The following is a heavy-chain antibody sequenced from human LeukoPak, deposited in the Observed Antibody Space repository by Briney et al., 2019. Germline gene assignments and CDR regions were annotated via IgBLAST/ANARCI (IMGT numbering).Heavy chain of an antibody. CDR3: ARGTRYPQYYFDY. J-gene: IGHJ4*02. CDR2: IYYSGST. D-gene: IGHD2-15*01. Sequence: PSETLSLTCTVSGGSISSGGYYWSWICQHPGKGLEWIGYIYYSGSTYYNPSLKSRVTISVDTSKNQFSLKLSSVTAADTAVYYCARGTRYPQYYFDYWGQGTLVTVSS. V-gene: IGHV4-31*03. CDR1: GGSISSGGYY.